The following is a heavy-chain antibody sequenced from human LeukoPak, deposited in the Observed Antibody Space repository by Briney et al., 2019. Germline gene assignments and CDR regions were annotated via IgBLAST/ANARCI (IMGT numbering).Heavy chain of an antibody. Sequence: GGSLRLSCAASGFTFSSYGMHWVRQAPGKGLEWVAVISYDGSNKYYADSVKGRFTISRDNSKNTLYLQMNSLRAEDTAVYYCAKDKKWGDGYNYAFDIWGQGTMVTVSS. D-gene: IGHD5-24*01. CDR2: ISYDGSNK. J-gene: IGHJ3*02. CDR3: AKDKKWGDGYNYAFDI. V-gene: IGHV3-30*18. CDR1: GFTFSSYG.